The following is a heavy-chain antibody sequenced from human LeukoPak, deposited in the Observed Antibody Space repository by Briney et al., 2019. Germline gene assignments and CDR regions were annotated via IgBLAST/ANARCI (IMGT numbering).Heavy chain of an antibody. CDR3: ASNQLLSMGWSNWFDP. Sequence: SVKVSCKASGGTFSSYAISWVRQAPGQGLEWMGGIIPIFGTANYAQKFQGRVTMTRNTSISTAYMELSSLRSEDTAVYYCASNQLLSMGWSNWFDPWGQGTLVTVSS. V-gene: IGHV1-69*05. CDR2: IIPIFGTA. D-gene: IGHD2-2*01. CDR1: GGTFSSYA. J-gene: IGHJ5*02.